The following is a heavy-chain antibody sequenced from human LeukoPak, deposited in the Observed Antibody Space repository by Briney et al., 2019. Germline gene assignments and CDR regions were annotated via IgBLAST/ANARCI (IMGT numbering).Heavy chain of an antibody. D-gene: IGHD1-14*01. V-gene: IGHV3-7*01. CDR3: ASEGILSGAFDI. Sequence: GDSLRLSCAASGFTFGTYWMSWVRQAPGKGLEWVANIKQDGSEKYYVDSVKGRFTISRDNAKNSLYLQMNSLRAEDTAVYYCASEGILSGAFDIWGQGTMVTVSS. CDR2: IKQDGSEK. CDR1: GFTFGTYW. J-gene: IGHJ3*02.